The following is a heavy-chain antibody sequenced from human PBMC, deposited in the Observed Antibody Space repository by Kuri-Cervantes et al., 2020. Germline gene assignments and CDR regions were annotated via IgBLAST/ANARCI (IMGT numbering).Heavy chain of an antibody. Sequence: ASVKVSCKVSGYTLTELSMHWVRQAPGKGLEWMGGFDPEDGETIYAQKFQGRVTMTEDTSTDTAYMELSSLRSEDTAVYYCAADVHYGSGSNYYYYGMDVWGQGTTVTVSS. CDR1: GYTLTELS. CDR3: AADVHYGSGSNYYYYGMDV. J-gene: IGHJ6*02. D-gene: IGHD3-10*01. V-gene: IGHV1-24*01. CDR2: FDPEDGET.